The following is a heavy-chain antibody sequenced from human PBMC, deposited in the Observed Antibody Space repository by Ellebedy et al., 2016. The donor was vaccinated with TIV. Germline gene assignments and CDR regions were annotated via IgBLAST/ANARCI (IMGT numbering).Heavy chain of an antibody. CDR2: SDPEDGET. Sequence: AASVKVSCKVSGYTFSEVFKHWARQARGKGLEWMGGSDPEDGETVYAQKFQGRVTMTEDTSTDRAYMELNILRSEDTALDYCRTAFRVGARWGQGTLVTVSS. V-gene: IGHV1-24*01. CDR1: GYTFSEVF. CDR3: RTAFRVGAR. J-gene: IGHJ4*02. D-gene: IGHD1-26*01.